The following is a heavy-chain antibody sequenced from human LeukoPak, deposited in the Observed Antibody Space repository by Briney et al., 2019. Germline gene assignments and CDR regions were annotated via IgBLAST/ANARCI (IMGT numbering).Heavy chain of an antibody. J-gene: IGHJ3*02. Sequence: SLRLSCAASGVTFGSFEMNWVRQPPGKGLEWLAYISSSGSNKYYADSLKGRFTISRDDAKNSLYLQMNSLTAEDTADYYCARDLGDYVGYDAFDIWGQGTRVTVSS. CDR3: ARDLGDYVGYDAFDI. D-gene: IGHD4-17*01. V-gene: IGHV3-48*03. CDR2: ISSSGSNK. CDR1: GVTFGSFE.